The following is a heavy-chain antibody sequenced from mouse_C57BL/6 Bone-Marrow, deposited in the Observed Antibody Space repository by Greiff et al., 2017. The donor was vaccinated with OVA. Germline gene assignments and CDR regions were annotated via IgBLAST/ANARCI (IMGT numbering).Heavy chain of an antibody. CDR2: IYPRSGNN. D-gene: IGHD3-3*01. J-gene: IGHJ4*01. CDR3: ARWGQGLMDY. V-gene: IGHV1-81*01. CDR1: GYTFTSYG. Sequence: QVQLQQSGAELARPGASVKLSCTASGYTFTSYGISWVKQSTGQGLEWIGEIYPRSGNNYYHETLKGKATLTADQSSSTAYLALRSLTSEDSAVYFCARWGQGLMDYWGQGTAVTVSS.